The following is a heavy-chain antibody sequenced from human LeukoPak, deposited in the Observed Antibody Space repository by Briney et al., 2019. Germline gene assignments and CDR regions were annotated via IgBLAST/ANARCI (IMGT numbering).Heavy chain of an antibody. D-gene: IGHD6-13*01. J-gene: IGHJ4*02. CDR2: ISRSGSTI. V-gene: IGHV3-48*03. CDR1: GFTFGSYE. CDR3: AKDRPNLAAAGRDYFDY. Sequence: GGSLRLSCAASGFTFGSYEMNGVGPAPGKGRDWVSYISRSGSTIYYADSMKGRFTISRDNSKTTLYLHMTSLGLEDTAVYFCAKDRPNLAAAGRDYFDYWGRGTLVTVSS.